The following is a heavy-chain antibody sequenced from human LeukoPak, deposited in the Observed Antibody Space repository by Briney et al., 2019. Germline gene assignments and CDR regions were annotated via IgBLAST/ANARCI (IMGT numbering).Heavy chain of an antibody. V-gene: IGHV3-33*01. CDR1: GFTFSSYG. Sequence: GGSLRLSCAASGFTFSSYGMHWVGQARGKGLEWVAVIWYDGSNKYYADSVKGRFTISRDNSKNTLYLQMNSLRAEDTAVYYCARDPSMMVRGVRGAFDIWGQGPMVTVSS. CDR3: ARDPSMMVRGVRGAFDI. J-gene: IGHJ3*02. CDR2: IWYDGSNK. D-gene: IGHD3-10*01.